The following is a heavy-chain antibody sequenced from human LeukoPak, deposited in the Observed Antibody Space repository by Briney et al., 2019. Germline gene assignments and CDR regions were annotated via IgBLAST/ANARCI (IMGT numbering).Heavy chain of an antibody. CDR1: GFTFSSYS. CDR3: ARGVAVAGKEDY. V-gene: IGHV3-21*01. Sequence: GGSLRLSCAASGFTFSSYSMNWVRQAPGKGLEWVSSISSSSSYIYYADSVKGRFTISRDNAKNSLYLQMNSLRAEDKAVYYCARGVAVAGKEDYWGQGTLVTVSS. D-gene: IGHD6-19*01. J-gene: IGHJ4*02. CDR2: ISSSSSYI.